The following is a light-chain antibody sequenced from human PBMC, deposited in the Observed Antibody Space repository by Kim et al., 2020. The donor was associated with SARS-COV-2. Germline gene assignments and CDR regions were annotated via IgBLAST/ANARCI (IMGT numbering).Light chain of an antibody. CDR2: GAS. J-gene: IGKJ4*01. Sequence: PGERATLSCRASQSVSSSYLAWYQQKPGQAPRLLIYGASSRATGIPARFSGSGSGTDFTLTISSLEPEDFAVYYCQQRSNWPPLTFGGGTKVDIK. V-gene: IGKV3D-20*02. CDR1: QSVSSSY. CDR3: QQRSNWPPLT.